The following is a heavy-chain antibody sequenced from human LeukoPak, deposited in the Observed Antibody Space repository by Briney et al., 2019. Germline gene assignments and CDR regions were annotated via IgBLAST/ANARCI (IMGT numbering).Heavy chain of an antibody. CDR2: ISSNGGST. J-gene: IGHJ4*02. CDR1: GFTFSSYA. D-gene: IGHD6-13*01. Sequence: PGGSLRLSCAASGFTFSSYAMHWVRQAPGKGLEYVSAISSNGGSTYYANSVKGRFTISRDNSKNTLYLQMGSLRAEDMAVYYCARAIAAAGSLSFDYWGQGTLVTVSS. CDR3: ARAIAAAGSLSFDY. V-gene: IGHV3-64*01.